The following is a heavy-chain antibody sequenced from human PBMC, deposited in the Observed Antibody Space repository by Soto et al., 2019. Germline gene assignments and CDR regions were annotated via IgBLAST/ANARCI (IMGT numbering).Heavy chain of an antibody. D-gene: IGHD3-10*01. Sequence: EVQLVESGGGWVQPGRSLRLSCAASGFTFDDYAMHWVRQAPGKGLEWVSGISWNSRSIAYAASVKGRFTISRDNAKNSLYLQMNSLRAEDTALYYCAKGLPGDYYGMDVWGQGTTVTVSS. J-gene: IGHJ6*02. CDR2: ISWNSRSI. V-gene: IGHV3-9*01. CDR1: GFTFDDYA. CDR3: AKGLPGDYYGMDV.